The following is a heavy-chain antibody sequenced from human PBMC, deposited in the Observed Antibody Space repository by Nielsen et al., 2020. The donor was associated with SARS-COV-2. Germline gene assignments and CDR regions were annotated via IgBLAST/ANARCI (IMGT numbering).Heavy chain of an antibody. J-gene: IGHJ3*02. CDR2: ISWNSGSI. Sequence: GGSLRLSCAASGFNFSDYGMDWVRQAPGKGLEWVSGISWNSGSIGYADSVKGRFTISRDNAKNSLYLQMNSLRAEDTALYYCAKESAFDIWGQGTMVTVSS. V-gene: IGHV3-9*01. CDR3: AKESAFDI. CDR1: GFNFSDYG.